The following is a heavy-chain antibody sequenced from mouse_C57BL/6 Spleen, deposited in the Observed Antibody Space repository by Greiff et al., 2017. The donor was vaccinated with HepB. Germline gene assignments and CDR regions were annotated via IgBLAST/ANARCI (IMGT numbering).Heavy chain of an antibody. D-gene: IGHD2-1*01. J-gene: IGHJ4*01. CDR2: IYPGDGDT. CDR1: GYAFSSSW. CDR3: AREDGNYLYYYAMDY. Sequence: VQLQESGPELVKPGASVKISCKASGYAFSSSWMNWVKQRPGKGLEWIGRIYPGDGDTNYNGKFKGKATLTADKSSSTAYMQLSSLTSEDSAVYFCAREDGNYLYYYAMDYWGQGTSVTVSS. V-gene: IGHV1-82*01.